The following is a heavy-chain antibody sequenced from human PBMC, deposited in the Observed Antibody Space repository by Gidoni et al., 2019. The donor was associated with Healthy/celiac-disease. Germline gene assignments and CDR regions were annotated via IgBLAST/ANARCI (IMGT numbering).Heavy chain of an antibody. Sequence: EVQLVESGGGLVQPGRSLRLSCAASGFTFDDYAMHWVRQAPGKGLELVSGMSLNSGSIGYADSVKGRFTISRDNAKNSLYLQMNSLRAEDTALYYCAKAIRGYSYGYGYWGQGTLVTVSS. CDR2: MSLNSGSI. CDR1: GFTFDDYA. J-gene: IGHJ4*02. CDR3: AKAIRGYSYGYGY. D-gene: IGHD5-18*01. V-gene: IGHV3-9*01.